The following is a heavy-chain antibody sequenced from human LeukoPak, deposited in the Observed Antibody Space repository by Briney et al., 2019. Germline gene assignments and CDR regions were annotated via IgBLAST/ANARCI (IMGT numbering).Heavy chain of an antibody. CDR2: ISGSGGST. V-gene: IGHV3-23*01. CDR3: ASGSNYYDSSGLNY. D-gene: IGHD3-22*01. Sequence: GGSLRLSCAASGFTFSSYAMSWVRQAPGKGLEWVSAISGSGGSTYYADSVKGRLTISRDNSKNTLYLQMNSLRAEDTAVYYCASGSNYYDSSGLNYWGQGTLVTVSS. CDR1: GFTFSSYA. J-gene: IGHJ4*02.